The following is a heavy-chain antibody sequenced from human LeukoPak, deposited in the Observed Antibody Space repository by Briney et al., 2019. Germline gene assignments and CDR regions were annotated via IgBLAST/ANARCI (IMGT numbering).Heavy chain of an antibody. V-gene: IGHV1-18*01. J-gene: IGHJ6*03. CDR3: ARRKAYGSGSYSPPEYYYYYYMDV. CDR1: GYTFTSYG. Sequence: ASMKVSCKASGYTFTSYGISWVRQAPGQGLEWMGWISAYNGNTNYAQKLQGRVTMTTDTSTSTAYMELRSLRSDDAAVYYCARRKAYGSGSYSPPEYYYYYYMDVWGKGTTVTISS. CDR2: ISAYNGNT. D-gene: IGHD3-10*01.